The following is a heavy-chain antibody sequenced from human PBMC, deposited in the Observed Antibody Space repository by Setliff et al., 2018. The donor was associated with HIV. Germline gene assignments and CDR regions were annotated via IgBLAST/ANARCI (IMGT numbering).Heavy chain of an antibody. D-gene: IGHD1-26*01. Sequence: PGGSLRLSCAGSGLNFNNYWMHWVRQAPGKGLVWVASISSSGSYIHYADSPKGRFTISRGNAKNSQYLLMSDLRAEDTAVYYCAAVFTGEPGRSLDYWGQGTPVTVSS. J-gene: IGHJ4*02. CDR2: ISSSGSYI. CDR3: AAVFTGEPGRSLDY. CDR1: GLNFNNYW. V-gene: IGHV3-21*01.